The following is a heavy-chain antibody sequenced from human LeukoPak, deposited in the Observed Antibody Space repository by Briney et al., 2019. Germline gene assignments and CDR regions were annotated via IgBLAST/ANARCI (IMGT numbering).Heavy chain of an antibody. J-gene: IGHJ4*02. Sequence: GGSLRLSCAASGFTFSSYAMSWVRQAPGKGLEWVSAINGSGGSTYYADSVKGRFTISRDNSKNTLYLQMNSLRAEDTAVYYCAKYYYDSSGNRYCFDYWGQGTLVTVSS. V-gene: IGHV3-23*01. CDR2: INGSGGST. CDR3: AKYYYDSSGNRYCFDY. D-gene: IGHD3-22*01. CDR1: GFTFSSYA.